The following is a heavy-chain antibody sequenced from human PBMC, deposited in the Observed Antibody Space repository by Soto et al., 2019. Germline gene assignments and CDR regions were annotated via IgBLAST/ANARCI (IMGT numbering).Heavy chain of an antibody. V-gene: IGHV1-46*01. CDR1: GYTFTSLY. CDR3: ARAAGFSGSYPGGYYFDY. J-gene: IGHJ4*02. D-gene: IGHD1-26*01. CDR2: TNPSSGST. Sequence: QVQLVQSGAEVKKPGASVKVSCKTSGYTFTSLYLHWVRQAPGQGLEWMGITNPSSGSTTYAQKFQGRVHMTRDTYTSTVYMELSSLTSEDTAVYYCARAAGFSGSYPGGYYFDYWGQGTLVTVSS.